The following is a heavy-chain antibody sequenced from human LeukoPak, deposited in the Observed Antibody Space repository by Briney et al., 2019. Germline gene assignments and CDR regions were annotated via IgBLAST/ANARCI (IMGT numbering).Heavy chain of an antibody. CDR1: GGSVSSGSYY. D-gene: IGHD3-10*01. CDR3: ARANVWFGELLSLDY. J-gene: IGHJ4*02. Sequence: SETLSLTCTVSGGSVSSGSYYWSWIRQPPGKGLEWIGYIYYSGSTNYNPSLKSRVTISVDTSKNQFSLKPSSVTAADTAVYYCARANVWFGELLSLDYWGQGTLVTVSS. CDR2: IYYSGST. V-gene: IGHV4-61*01.